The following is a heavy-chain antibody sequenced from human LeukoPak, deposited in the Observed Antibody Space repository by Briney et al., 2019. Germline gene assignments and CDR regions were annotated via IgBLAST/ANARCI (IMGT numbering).Heavy chain of an antibody. Sequence: ASVRVSFRASGYMFSDYYMHWVRQAPGQGREWVGWINLNSGGRNYAQKFQGRVTMTRDTSITTAYMELNGLSSDDTAVYYCAREGLTGYDLFEYWGQGTLLIVSS. V-gene: IGHV1-2*02. CDR1: GYMFSDYY. CDR2: INLNSGGR. J-gene: IGHJ4*02. D-gene: IGHD3-9*01. CDR3: AREGLTGYDLFEY.